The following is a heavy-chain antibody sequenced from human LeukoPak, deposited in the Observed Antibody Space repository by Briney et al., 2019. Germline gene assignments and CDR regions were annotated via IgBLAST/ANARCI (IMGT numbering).Heavy chain of an antibody. D-gene: IGHD3-10*01. J-gene: IGHJ3*02. CDR3: ARGSYGITMVRGNAFDI. CDR2: IYYSGST. V-gene: IGHV4-39*01. Sequence: SETLSLTCTVSGGSIRSYYWGWIRQPPGKGLEWIGSIYYSGSTYYNPSLKSRVTISVDTSKNQFSLKLSSVTAADTAVYYCARGSYGITMVRGNAFDIWGQGTMVTVSS. CDR1: GGSIRSYY.